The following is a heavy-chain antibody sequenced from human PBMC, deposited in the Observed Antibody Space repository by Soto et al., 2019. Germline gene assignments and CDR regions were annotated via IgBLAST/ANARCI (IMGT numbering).Heavy chain of an antibody. J-gene: IGHJ4*02. D-gene: IGHD4-4*01. Sequence: GGSLRLSSAASGFAFSSFGMHWVRQAPGKGLEWVAVISYDGSNKYYADSVKGRFTISRDNSKNTLYLQMNSLRAEDTAVYYCAKRVTWGQGTLVTVSS. CDR1: GFAFSSFG. CDR3: AKRVT. CDR2: ISYDGSNK. V-gene: IGHV3-30*18.